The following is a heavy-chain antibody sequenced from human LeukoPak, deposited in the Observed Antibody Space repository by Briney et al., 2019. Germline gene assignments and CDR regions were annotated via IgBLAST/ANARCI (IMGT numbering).Heavy chain of an antibody. CDR1: GGYISSSSYH. J-gene: IGHJ1*01. Sequence: PSETLSLTCSVSGGYISSSSYHWGWIRQPPGEGLEWIGDIYYTGRTYYNSSLKSRLTVSIDTSKNQFSLKLASLTAADTGVYYCARRRYYDSTGYLDWGQGTRITVSS. D-gene: IGHD3-22*01. CDR2: IYYTGRT. V-gene: IGHV4-39*01. CDR3: ARRRYYDSTGYLD.